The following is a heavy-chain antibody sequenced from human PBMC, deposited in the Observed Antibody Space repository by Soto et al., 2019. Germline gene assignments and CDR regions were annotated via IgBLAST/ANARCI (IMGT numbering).Heavy chain of an antibody. J-gene: IGHJ3*02. CDR1: GGSFSGSY. CDR3: ARVVGSSGWYYGSFDI. V-gene: IGHV4-34*01. CDR2: INQSGST. Sequence: QVQLQQWGAGLLKPSETLSLTCAVYGGSFSGSYWNWIRQPPGKGLEWIEEINQSGSTNYNPSLKSRVTISVDTSKNQFSLKLSSVTAADSAVYYCARVVGSSGWYYGSFDIWGPGTMVTVSS. D-gene: IGHD6-19*01.